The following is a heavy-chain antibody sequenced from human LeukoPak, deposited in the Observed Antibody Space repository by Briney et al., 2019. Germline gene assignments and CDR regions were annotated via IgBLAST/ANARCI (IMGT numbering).Heavy chain of an antibody. J-gene: IGHJ4*02. D-gene: IGHD1-26*01. CDR3: ARDRYSGSYSKLAYFDY. Sequence: PGGSLRLSCAASGFTFSSYAMHWVRQAPGKGLEWVAVISYDGSNKYYADSVKGRFTISRDNSKNTLYLQMNSLRAEDTAVYYCARDRYSGSYSKLAYFDYWGQGTLVTVSS. CDR2: ISYDGSNK. V-gene: IGHV3-30-3*01. CDR1: GFTFSSYA.